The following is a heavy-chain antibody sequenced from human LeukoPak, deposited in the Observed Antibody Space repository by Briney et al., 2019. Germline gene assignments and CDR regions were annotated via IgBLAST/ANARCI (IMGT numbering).Heavy chain of an antibody. CDR3: ARDHYDILTGPPYYYYGMDV. Sequence: SVKVSCKASGGTFSSYAISWVRQAPGQGLEWMGGIIPIFGTANYAQKFHGRVTITADESTSTAYMELSSLRSEDTAVYYCARDHYDILTGPPYYYYGMDVWGKGTTVTVSS. V-gene: IGHV1-69*01. J-gene: IGHJ6*04. CDR2: IIPIFGTA. CDR1: GGTFSSYA. D-gene: IGHD3-9*01.